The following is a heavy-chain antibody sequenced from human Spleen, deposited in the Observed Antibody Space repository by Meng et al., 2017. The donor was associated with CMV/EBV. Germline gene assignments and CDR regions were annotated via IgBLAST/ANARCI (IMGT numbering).Heavy chain of an antibody. D-gene: IGHD2-8*01. J-gene: IGHJ4*02. Sequence: GESLKISCAASGFTFSSYAMHWVRQAPGKGLEWVAVISYDGSNKYYADSVKGRFTISRDTSKNTLYLHMNSLRAEDMGVYYCAGGGLMPFDYWGQGTLVTVSS. CDR1: GFTFSSYA. CDR2: ISYDGSNK. V-gene: IGHV3-30*14. CDR3: AGGGLMPFDY.